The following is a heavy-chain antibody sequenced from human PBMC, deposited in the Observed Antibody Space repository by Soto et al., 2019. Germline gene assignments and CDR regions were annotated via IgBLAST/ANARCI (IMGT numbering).Heavy chain of an antibody. CDR2: INGRSNYV. CDR3: AREDGVVGSSSAFDH. D-gene: IGHD1-26*01. J-gene: IGHJ4*02. CDR1: GFTFSTYT. V-gene: IGHV3-21*01. Sequence: PGGSLRLSCVSSGFTFSTYTMNWVRQAPGKGLEWVSSINGRSNYVYYADSVKGRFTISRDNAKNSLYLQMNRLRAEDTAIYYCAREDGVVGSSSAFDHWGLGTLVTVSS.